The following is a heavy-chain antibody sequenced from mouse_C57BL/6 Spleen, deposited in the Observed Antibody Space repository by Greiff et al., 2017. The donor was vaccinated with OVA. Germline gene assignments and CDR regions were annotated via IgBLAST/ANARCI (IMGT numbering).Heavy chain of an antibody. CDR1: GYTFTSYW. CDR2: IDPSDSYT. J-gene: IGHJ2*01. D-gene: IGHD1-1*01. CDR3: ARGDSGSSYGY. Sequence: QVQLQQPGAELVMPGASVKLSCKASGYTFTSYWMHWVKQRPGQGLEWIGEIDPSDSYTNYNQKFKGKSTLTVDKSSSTAYMQHSSLTSEDSAVYYCARGDSGSSYGYWGQGTTLTVSS. V-gene: IGHV1-69*01.